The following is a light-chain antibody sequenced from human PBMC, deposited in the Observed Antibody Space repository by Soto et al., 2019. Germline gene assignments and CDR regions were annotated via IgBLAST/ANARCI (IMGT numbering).Light chain of an antibody. Sequence: QCALTQPPSVSGSPGQSVTISCTGTSSDVGGYDDVSWYQQRPGKAPKLLIYDVTKRPSGVPDRFSGSKSGNTASLTISGLQAEDEADFYCCSYGGSFPYVFGTGTKVTVL. CDR3: CSYGGSFPYV. CDR2: DVT. J-gene: IGLJ1*01. V-gene: IGLV2-11*01. CDR1: SSDVGGYDD.